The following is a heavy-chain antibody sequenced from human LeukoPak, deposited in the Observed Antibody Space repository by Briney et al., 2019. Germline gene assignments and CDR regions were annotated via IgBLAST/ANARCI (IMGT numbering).Heavy chain of an antibody. Sequence: GGSLRLSCAASGFTFSSYWMSWVRQAPGKVLDWVANIKQDGSEKYYVDSVKGRFTISRDNAKNSLYLQMNSLRAEDTAVYYCARVRWYCSSTSCRNYYFDYWGQGTLVTVSS. CDR3: ARVRWYCSSTSCRNYYFDY. D-gene: IGHD2-2*01. J-gene: IGHJ4*02. CDR1: GFTFSSYW. V-gene: IGHV3-7*03. CDR2: IKQDGSEK.